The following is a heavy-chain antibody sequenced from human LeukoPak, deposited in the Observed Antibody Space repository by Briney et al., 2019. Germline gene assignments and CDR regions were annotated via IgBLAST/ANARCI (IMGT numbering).Heavy chain of an antibody. J-gene: IGHJ4*02. V-gene: IGHV1-18*01. CDR3: ARTQPDFDY. Sequence: ASVKVSCKASGYTFTNYGISWVRQAPGQGLEYMGWISTYNGNTNYAQKFQDRVTLTTDTSTSTAYMELRSLRSDDTAVYYCARTQPDFDYWGQGTLVTVSS. CDR2: ISTYNGNT. CDR1: GYTFTNYG.